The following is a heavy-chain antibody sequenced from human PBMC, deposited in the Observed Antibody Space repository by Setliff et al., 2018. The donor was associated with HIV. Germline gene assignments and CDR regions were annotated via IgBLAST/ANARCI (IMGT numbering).Heavy chain of an antibody. Sequence: ASVKVSCKASGYTFTSCDINWVRQAPGRGLEWMGWMNPNSGSTDYAQRFQGRVTISRDTSISTTYMELSSLTSEDTAVYYCTRGGFFGVADRRALANWGQGTLVTVSS. CDR3: TRGGFFGVADRRALAN. CDR1: GYTFTSCD. D-gene: IGHD3-3*01. CDR2: MNPNSGST. J-gene: IGHJ4*02. V-gene: IGHV1-8*01.